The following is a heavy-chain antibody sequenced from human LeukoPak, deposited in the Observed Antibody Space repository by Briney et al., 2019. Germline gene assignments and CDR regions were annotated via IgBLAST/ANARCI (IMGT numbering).Heavy chain of an antibody. CDR3: AKSLTMAAAGHYYYYGLDV. V-gene: IGHV3-23*01. D-gene: IGHD6-13*01. CDR2: ISGSTGST. J-gene: IGHJ6*02. CDR1: GFTFSNYA. Sequence: GGSLRLSCAASGFTFSNYAMNWVRQAPGKGLEWVSLISGSTGSTYYADSVKGRFSISRDNSKNTLYLQMNSLRAEDTAVYYCAKSLTMAAAGHYYYYGLDVWGQGTTVTVSS.